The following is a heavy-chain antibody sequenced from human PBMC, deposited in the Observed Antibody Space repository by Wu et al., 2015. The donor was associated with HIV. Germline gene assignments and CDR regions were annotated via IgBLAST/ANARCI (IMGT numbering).Heavy chain of an antibody. CDR3: ARDSPAVAARVAFDV. CDR2: ISTYNANT. CDR1: GYTFTNFG. V-gene: IGHV1-18*01. Sequence: QIQLMQSGAEVKKPGASVKVSCKASGYTFTNFGISWVRQAPGQGLEWMGWISTYNANTNFAQKLQGRITMTTDTSTTTAYMELRSLTSDDTATYYCARDSPAVAARVAFDVVGQGTVVTVSS. J-gene: IGHJ3*01. D-gene: IGHD6-19*01.